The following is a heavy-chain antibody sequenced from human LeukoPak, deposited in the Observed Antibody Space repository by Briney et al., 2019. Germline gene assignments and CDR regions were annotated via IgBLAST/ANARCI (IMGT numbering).Heavy chain of an antibody. CDR2: IYYSGST. D-gene: IGHD7-27*01. J-gene: IGHJ3*02. V-gene: IGHV4-39*01. CDR1: GGSIRSSDDY. CDR3: ARRGTLVWGGAFDI. Sequence: PSETLSLTCSVSGGSIRSSDDYWGFVRQTPGKGLEWMGSIYYSGSTYYNPSLKSRVTISVDTSKNQFSLKLSSVTAADTAVYYCARRGTLVWGGAFDIWGQGTMVTVSS.